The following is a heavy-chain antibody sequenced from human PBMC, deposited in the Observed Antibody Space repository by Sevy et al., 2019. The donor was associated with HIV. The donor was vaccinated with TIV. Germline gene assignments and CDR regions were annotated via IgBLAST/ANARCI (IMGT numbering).Heavy chain of an antibody. CDR3: VREGLGGFSYSLDC. CDR1: GFSFNDHA. V-gene: IGHV3-7*01. CDR2: MNQDGTER. Sequence: GGSLRLSCAASGFSFNDHAMHWVRQVPGKGLEWVATMNQDGTERDYVDSVKGRFTISRDNTKTSLFLQMNSLSAEDTGVYYCVREGLGGFSYSLDCWGQGTLVTVSS. D-gene: IGHD3-16*01. J-gene: IGHJ4*02.